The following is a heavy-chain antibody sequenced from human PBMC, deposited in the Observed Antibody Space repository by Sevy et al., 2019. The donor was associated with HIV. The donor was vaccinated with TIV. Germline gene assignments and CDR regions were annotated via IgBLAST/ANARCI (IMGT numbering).Heavy chain of an antibody. J-gene: IGHJ4*02. CDR3: AKDDGYTTVWYPSFDY. CDR1: GFSFSSNG. Sequence: GGSLRLSCAASGFSFSSNGMHWVRQAPGKGLEWVAVISYAGSHKYYADSVKGRFTISRDNSKNILYLQMNSLRAEDTAVYHCAKDDGYTTVWYPSFDYWGQGTLVTVSS. V-gene: IGHV3-30*18. D-gene: IGHD6-19*01. CDR2: ISYAGSHK.